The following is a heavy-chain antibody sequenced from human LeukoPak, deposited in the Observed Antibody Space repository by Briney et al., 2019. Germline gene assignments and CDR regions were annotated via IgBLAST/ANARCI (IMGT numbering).Heavy chain of an antibody. CDR2: IYYSGST. D-gene: IGHD5-24*01. Sequence: SVTLSLTCTVSGGSISSHCWSWIRQPPGKGLEWIGYIYYSGSTNYNPSLKSRVTISVDTSKNQFSLKLSSVTAADTAVYYCARGRDGYNHDYYYYYMGVWGKGTAVTVSS. CDR1: GGSISSHC. CDR3: ARGRDGYNHDYYYYYMGV. J-gene: IGHJ6*03. V-gene: IGHV4-59*11.